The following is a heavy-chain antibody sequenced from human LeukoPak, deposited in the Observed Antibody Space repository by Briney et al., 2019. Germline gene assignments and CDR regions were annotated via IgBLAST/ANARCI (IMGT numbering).Heavy chain of an antibody. CDR2: ISGSSTDT. D-gene: IGHD2/OR15-2a*01. J-gene: IGHJ4*02. Sequence: YISGSSTDTNYADSVKGRFTISRDNAKNSLYLQINRLRVEDTAFYYCARVISIXXGXYAYWGQGXXXXVSS. V-gene: IGHV3-11*06. CDR3: ARVISIXXGXYAY.